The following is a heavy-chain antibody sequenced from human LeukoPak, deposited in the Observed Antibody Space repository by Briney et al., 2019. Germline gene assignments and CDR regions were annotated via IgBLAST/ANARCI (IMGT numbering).Heavy chain of an antibody. J-gene: IGHJ4*02. Sequence: GSLELSCAASGFPFTRYSITWVRQAPGKGLEWVSYISSSSGTIHYADSVKGRFTISRDNTRNSLYARDGGATLVRGVITFDYWGQGTLVTVSS. CDR3: Y. CDR1: GFPFTRYS. V-gene: IGHV3-48*04. CDR2: ISSSSGTI. D-gene: IGHD3-10*01.